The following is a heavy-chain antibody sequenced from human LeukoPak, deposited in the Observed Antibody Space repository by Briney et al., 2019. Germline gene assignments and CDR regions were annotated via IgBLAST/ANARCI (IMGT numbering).Heavy chain of an antibody. CDR3: ARGQKYYGSGNFDY. Sequence: ASVKVSCKASGYTFTSYDINWVRQAPGQGLEWMGWMNPNSGNTGYAQKFQGRVTMTRNTSISTAYMELSSLRSEDTAVYYCARGQKYYGSGNFDYWGQGTLVTVSS. V-gene: IGHV1-8*01. CDR1: GYTFTSYD. CDR2: MNPNSGNT. J-gene: IGHJ4*02. D-gene: IGHD3-10*01.